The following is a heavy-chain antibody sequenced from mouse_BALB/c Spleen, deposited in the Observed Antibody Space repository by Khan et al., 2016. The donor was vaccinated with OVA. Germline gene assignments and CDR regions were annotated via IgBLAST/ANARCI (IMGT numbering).Heavy chain of an antibody. CDR1: GFTFSSYG. J-gene: IGHJ2*01. CDR2: ISGDSSTI. D-gene: IGHD1-1*01. Sequence: EVELVESGGGLVQPGGSRKLSCAASGFTFSSYGMHWVRQAPEKGLGWVAYISGDSSTIYYADTVKGRFTISRDNPKNTLFLQMTSLMSEDTAMYYCATSYYYGYYFDYWGPDTTLTVSS. CDR3: ATSYYYGYYFDY. V-gene: IGHV5-17*02.